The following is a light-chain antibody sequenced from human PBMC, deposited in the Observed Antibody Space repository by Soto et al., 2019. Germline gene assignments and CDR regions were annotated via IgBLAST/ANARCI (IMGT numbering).Light chain of an antibody. J-gene: IGKJ5*01. Sequence: EIVLTQAPATLSLSPVERATLSWRASQSISSYLVWYQQKPGQAPRLLIYDASNRATGIPARFSGSGSGTDFTLTISSLEPEDFAVYYCQHRSNWPINFGQGTRLENK. V-gene: IGKV3-11*01. CDR1: QSISSY. CDR2: DAS. CDR3: QHRSNWPIN.